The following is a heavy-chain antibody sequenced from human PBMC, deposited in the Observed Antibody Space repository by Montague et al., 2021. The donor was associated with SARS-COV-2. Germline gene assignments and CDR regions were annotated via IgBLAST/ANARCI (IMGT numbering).Heavy chain of an antibody. J-gene: IGHJ4*02. Sequence: CAISGDSVSNHRVGWSWIRQSPSRGLERLGRTHYKYKWYSDYAPSVRGRLTVNPDASKNEFSLELNYVTPEDTAVYYCVRYSGWFYFDFWGQGTLVTVSS. CDR1: GDSVSNHRVG. CDR3: VRYSGWFYFDF. D-gene: IGHD6-19*01. V-gene: IGHV6-1*01. CDR2: THYKYKWYS.